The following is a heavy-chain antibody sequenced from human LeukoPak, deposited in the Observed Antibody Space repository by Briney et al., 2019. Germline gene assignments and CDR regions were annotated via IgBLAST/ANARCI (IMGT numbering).Heavy chain of an antibody. CDR1: GFTFSNYW. V-gene: IGHV3-7*05. D-gene: IGHD3-10*01. Sequence: TGGSLRLSCGASGFTFSNYWMSWVRQAPGKGLEWVANIKEDGSEKNYVDSAKGRFTISRDNAKKSLYLQMNSLRAEDTAVYYCTRDPTMVRGASDYWGQGTLVTVSS. CDR2: IKEDGSEK. J-gene: IGHJ4*02. CDR3: TRDPTMVRGASDY.